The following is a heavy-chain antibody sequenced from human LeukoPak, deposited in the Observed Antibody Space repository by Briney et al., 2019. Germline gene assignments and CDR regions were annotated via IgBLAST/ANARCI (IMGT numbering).Heavy chain of an antibody. CDR3: ASLRGRGLSCSSTSCYSTDY. D-gene: IGHD2-2*01. V-gene: IGHV1-69*13. CDR2: IIPIFGTA. CDR1: GGTFSSYT. Sequence: ASVKVSCKASGGTFSSYTISWVRQAPGQGLEWMGGIIPIFGTANYAQKFQGRVTITADESTSTAYMELSSLRSEDTAVYYCASLRGRGLSCSSTSCYSTDYWGQGTLVTVSS. J-gene: IGHJ4*02.